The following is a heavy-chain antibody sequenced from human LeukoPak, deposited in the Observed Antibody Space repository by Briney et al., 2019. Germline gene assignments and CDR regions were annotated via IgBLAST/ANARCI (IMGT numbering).Heavy chain of an antibody. CDR3: ARHVVDSSSWCSN. CDR1: GYSFTNYW. D-gene: IGHD6-13*01. J-gene: IGHJ4*02. CDR2: IYPGDSDT. Sequence: GESLKISCKGSGYSFTNYWIGWVRQMPGKGLEWMGIIYPGDSDTRYSPSFQGQVTISADKSISTAYLQWNSLKASDTAMYYCARHVVDSSSWCSNWGQGTLVTVSS. V-gene: IGHV5-51*01.